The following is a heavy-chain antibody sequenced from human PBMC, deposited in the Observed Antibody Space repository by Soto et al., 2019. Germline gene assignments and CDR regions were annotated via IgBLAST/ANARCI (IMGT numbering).Heavy chain of an antibody. CDR3: TTDPVTTVTDNWFDP. Sequence: PGGSLRLSCAASGFTFSNAWMNWVRQATGKGLEWVGRIKSKTDGGTTDYAAPVKGRFTISRDDSKNTLYLQMNSLKTEDTAVYYCTTDPVTTVTDNWFDPWGQGTLVTVSS. D-gene: IGHD4-4*01. CDR1: GFTFSNAW. V-gene: IGHV3-15*07. J-gene: IGHJ5*02. CDR2: IKSKTDGGTT.